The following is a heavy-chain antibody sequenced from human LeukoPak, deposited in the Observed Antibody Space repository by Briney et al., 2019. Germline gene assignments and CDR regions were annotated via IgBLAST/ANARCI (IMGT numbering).Heavy chain of an antibody. Sequence: PPGTSLRLSCAASGFTFTNYGMHWVRQAPGKGLEWVALITYDGYYKYYSDSVKGRFTISGDTSKNTLYLQMNSLRAEDTAVYYCARDLSPVVRASPMGYWGQGTPVTVSS. V-gene: IGHV3-30*03. J-gene: IGHJ4*02. CDR2: ITYDGYYK. D-gene: IGHD3-10*01. CDR3: ARDLSPVVRASPMGY. CDR1: GFTFTNYG.